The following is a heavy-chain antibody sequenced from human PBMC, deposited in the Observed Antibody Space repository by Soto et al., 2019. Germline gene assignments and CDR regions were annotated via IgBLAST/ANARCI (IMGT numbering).Heavy chain of an antibody. CDR1: EFTFSSYA. V-gene: IGHV3-23*01. D-gene: IGHD4-17*01. CDR2: ITATGGWT. CDR3: ANLDFSDYVWFDP. Sequence: EVQLLESGGHLVQPGGSLRLSCAPSEFTFSSYAMTWVRQAPGKGLEWVSTITATGGWTYYADSVRGRFTISRDNSKNTLYLQMNSLRAEDTAVYYCANLDFSDYVWFDPWGQGSLVTVSS. J-gene: IGHJ5*02.